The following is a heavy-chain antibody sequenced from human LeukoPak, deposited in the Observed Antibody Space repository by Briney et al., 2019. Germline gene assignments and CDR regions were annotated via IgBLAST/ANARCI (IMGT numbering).Heavy chain of an antibody. J-gene: IGHJ4*02. CDR1: GYTFTGYY. Sequence: AAVKVSCKTSGYTFTGYYLHWVRQAPGQGLEWMGRIDPDSGGTHYAQKFQVRVTVTRDTSITTVYMELSGLTSDDTAVYYCARVPGPYTTSRFDYWGQGTLVTVSS. CDR2: IDPDSGGT. D-gene: IGHD2-2*02. V-gene: IGHV1-2*02. CDR3: ARVPGPYTTSRFDY.